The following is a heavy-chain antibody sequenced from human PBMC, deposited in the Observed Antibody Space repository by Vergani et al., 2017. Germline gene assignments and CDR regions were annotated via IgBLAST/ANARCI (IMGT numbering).Heavy chain of an antibody. D-gene: IGHD2-15*01. V-gene: IGHV1-24*01. CDR3: ATALRYCSGGSCYWFDP. Sequence: QVQLVQSGAEVKKPGASVKVSCKVSGYTLTELSMHWVRQAPGKGLEWRGGFDPEDGETIYAQKFQGRVTMTEDTSTDKAYMELSSLRSEDTAVYYCATALRYCSGGSCYWFDPWGQGTLVTVSS. J-gene: IGHJ5*02. CDR1: GYTLTELS. CDR2: FDPEDGET.